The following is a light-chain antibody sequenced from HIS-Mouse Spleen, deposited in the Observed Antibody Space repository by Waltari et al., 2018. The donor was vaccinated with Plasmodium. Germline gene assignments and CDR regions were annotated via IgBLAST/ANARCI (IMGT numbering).Light chain of an antibody. CDR2: AAS. CDR1: QGISSY. V-gene: IGKV1-8*01. J-gene: IGKJ2*01. Sequence: AIRMTQSPSSFSASTGDRVTITCRASQGISSYLAWYQQKPGKASKLLIYAASTLTSGVPSRFSGSGSGTDFTLTISCLQSEDFATYYCQQYYSYPYTFGQGTKLEIK. CDR3: QQYYSYPYT.